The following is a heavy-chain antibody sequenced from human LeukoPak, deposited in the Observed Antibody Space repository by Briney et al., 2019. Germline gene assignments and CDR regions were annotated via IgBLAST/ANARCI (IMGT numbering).Heavy chain of an antibody. CDR1: GGSLSTYY. CDR2: IHTSGRT. Sequence: SETLSLTCTVSGGSLSTYYWTWIRQPPGKGLEYIGYIHTSGRTNFNPSLKSQVTMSRDTSKNQFSLSLTSVTAADTAVYYCASLTGYDGAGYYYGSFDCWGQGTLVTVSS. D-gene: IGHD3-22*01. CDR3: ASLTGYDGAGYYYGSFDC. J-gene: IGHJ4*02. V-gene: IGHV4-4*09.